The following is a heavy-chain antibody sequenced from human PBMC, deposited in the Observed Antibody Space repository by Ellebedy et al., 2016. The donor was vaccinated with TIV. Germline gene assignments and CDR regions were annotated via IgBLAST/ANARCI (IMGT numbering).Heavy chain of an antibody. CDR3: HCGSTVTTYYYYYMDV. D-gene: IGHD4-11*01. Sequence: GSLRLXXTVSGGSVSSGSYYWSWIRQPPGKGLEWIGEINHSGSTNYNPSLKSRVTISVDTSKNQFSLKLSSVTAADTAVYYCHCGSTVTTYYYYYMDVWGKGTTVTVSS. V-gene: IGHV4-39*07. CDR1: GGSVSSGSYY. CDR2: INHSGST. J-gene: IGHJ6*03.